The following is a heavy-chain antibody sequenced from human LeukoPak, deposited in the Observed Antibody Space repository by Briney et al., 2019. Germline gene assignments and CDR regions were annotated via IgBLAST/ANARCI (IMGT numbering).Heavy chain of an antibody. D-gene: IGHD2-2*01. V-gene: IGHV3-23*01. CDR2: ISGSGGST. CDR1: GFTFSSYA. CDR3: AKGWKAVVPAASYGFDY. Sequence: GGSLILSCAASGFTFSSYAMSWVRQAPGKGLEWVSAISGSGGSTYYADSVKGRFTISRDNSKNTLYLQMNSLRAEDTAVYYCAKGWKAVVPAASYGFDYWGQGTLVTVSS. J-gene: IGHJ4*02.